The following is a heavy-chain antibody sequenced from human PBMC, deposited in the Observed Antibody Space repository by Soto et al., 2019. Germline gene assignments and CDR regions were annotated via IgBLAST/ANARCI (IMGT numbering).Heavy chain of an antibody. CDR2: LSGDGTTT. CDR1: GFTFSTYG. D-gene: IGHD3-22*01. J-gene: IGHJ4*02. Sequence: EVQLLESGGGLVQPGGSLRLSCTASGFTFSTYGMSWGRQAPGKGLEWVSSLSGDGTTTYYIDSVKGRFTISRENSRNTLSLQMNSLRTEDTAIYYCAKDISFDTSAYNYWGQGILVAVSS. CDR3: AKDISFDTSAYNY. V-gene: IGHV3-23*01.